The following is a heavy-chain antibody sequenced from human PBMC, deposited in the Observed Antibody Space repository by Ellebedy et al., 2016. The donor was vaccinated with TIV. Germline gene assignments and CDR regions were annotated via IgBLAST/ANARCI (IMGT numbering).Heavy chain of an antibody. V-gene: IGHV3-9*01. Sequence: SLKISXAASGFTFDDYAMHWVRQAPGKGLEWVSGISWNSGSIGYADSVKGRFTISRDNAKNSLYLQMNSLRAEDTALYYCAKDSISIFGGTGWFDPWGQGTLVTVSS. CDR2: ISWNSGSI. J-gene: IGHJ5*02. CDR3: AKDSISIFGGTGWFDP. CDR1: GFTFDDYA. D-gene: IGHD3-3*01.